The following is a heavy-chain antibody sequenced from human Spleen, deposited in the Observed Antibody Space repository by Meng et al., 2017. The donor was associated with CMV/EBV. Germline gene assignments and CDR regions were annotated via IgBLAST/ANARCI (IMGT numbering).Heavy chain of an antibody. J-gene: IGHJ4*02. CDR2: IDPDGTSI. D-gene: IGHD3-16*02. V-gene: IGHV3-74*01. CDR3: SILSLSTPSDY. CDR1: GFTFSVYS. Sequence: GESLKISCAASGFTFSVYSMNWVRQAPGKGLVWVSQIDPDGTSITYADSVKGRFTISRDNAKNTVYLQMNTLRAEDTAVYYCSILSLSTPSDYWGRGTLVTVSS.